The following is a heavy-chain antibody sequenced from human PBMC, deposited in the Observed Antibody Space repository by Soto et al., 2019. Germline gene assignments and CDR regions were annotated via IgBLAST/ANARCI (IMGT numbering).Heavy chain of an antibody. Sequence: QVQLVQSGAEVKKPGSSVKVSCTASGGTFSIYSINWVRQAPGQGLEWMGGSIPIFRTANYAQKFQGRVTITADESTSTVYIELSSLRSEDTAGYYCARGGKHRKASDYSDMDVWGQGTTVTVSS. CDR3: ARGGKHRKASDYSDMDV. J-gene: IGHJ6*01. CDR1: GGTFSIYS. CDR2: SIPIFRTA. V-gene: IGHV1-69*01. D-gene: IGHD3-16*01.